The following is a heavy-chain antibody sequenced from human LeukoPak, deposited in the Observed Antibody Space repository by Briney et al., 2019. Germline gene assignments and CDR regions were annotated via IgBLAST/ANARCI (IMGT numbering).Heavy chain of an antibody. D-gene: IGHD3-10*01. J-gene: IGHJ6*02. CDR1: GGSISSYY. CDR2: IYTSGST. V-gene: IGHV4-4*07. CDR3: ARDRVFTMVRGVHYGMDV. Sequence: SETLSLTCTVSGGSISSYYWSWIRQPAGKGLEWIGRIYTSGSTNYSPSLKSRVTMAVGTSKNQFSLKLSSVTAADTAVYYCARDRVFTMVRGVHYGMDVWGQGTTVTVSS.